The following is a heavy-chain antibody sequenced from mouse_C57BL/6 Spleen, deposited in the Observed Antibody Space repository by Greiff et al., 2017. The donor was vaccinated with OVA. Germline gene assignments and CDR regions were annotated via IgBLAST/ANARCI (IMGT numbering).Heavy chain of an antibody. CDR2: INPSTGGT. J-gene: IGHJ4*01. D-gene: IGHD1-1*01. Sequence: EVQLQQSGPELVKPGASVKISCKASGYSFTGYYMNWVKQSPEKSLEWIGEINPSTGGTTYNQKFKAKATLTVDKSTSTAYMQLKSLTSEDSAVYYCARRGYYYGSAMDYWGQGTSVTVSS. CDR3: ARRGYYYGSAMDY. CDR1: GYSFTGYY. V-gene: IGHV1-42*01.